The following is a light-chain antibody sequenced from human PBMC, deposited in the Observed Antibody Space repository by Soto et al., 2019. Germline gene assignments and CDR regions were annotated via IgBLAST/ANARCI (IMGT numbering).Light chain of an antibody. Sequence: ESVLTQSPGTLSLSPGERATLSCRAGQSITTNYLAWYQQRFGQATRLLIHGASSRADGIPDRFSGSGSGTDFTLTISRLEPEDFAVYYCQQYGSSITFGQGTRLEIK. J-gene: IGKJ5*01. CDR2: GAS. CDR1: QSITTNY. V-gene: IGKV3-20*01. CDR3: QQYGSSIT.